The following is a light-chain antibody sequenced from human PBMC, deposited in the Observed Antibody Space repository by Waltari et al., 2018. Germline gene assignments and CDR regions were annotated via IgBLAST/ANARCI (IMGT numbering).Light chain of an antibody. CDR1: SNDVGGYNL. CDR2: DVF. Sequence: QSALTQPRSVSGSPGQSVTFSCTGTSNDVGGYNLVSWYQQSPGKAPTLMIYDVFNRPSGVPDRFSGSKSGNTASLTISGLQADDEADYYCCSYAGSYTVLFGGGTKLTVL. J-gene: IGLJ2*01. CDR3: CSYAGSYTVL. V-gene: IGLV2-11*01.